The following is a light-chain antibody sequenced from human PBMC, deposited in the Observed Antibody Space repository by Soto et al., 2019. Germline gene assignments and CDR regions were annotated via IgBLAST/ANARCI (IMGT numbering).Light chain of an antibody. J-gene: IGKJ4*01. CDR3: QQYYSVPFT. Sequence: DIVMTQAPESLAVSLGERATINCKSSRSVFYSSNSKNYLAWYQQKSGQPPKLLIYWTSIRESGVPDRFSGSGSVTDFTLTIDSLQAEDVATYYCQQYYSVPFTFGGGTKVEIK. V-gene: IGKV4-1*01. CDR2: WTS. CDR1: RSVFYSSNSKNY.